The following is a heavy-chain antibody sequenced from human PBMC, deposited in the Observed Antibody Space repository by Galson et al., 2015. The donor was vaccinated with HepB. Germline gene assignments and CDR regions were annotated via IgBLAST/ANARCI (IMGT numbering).Heavy chain of an antibody. D-gene: IGHD1-26*01. J-gene: IGHJ2*01. CDR2: ISWNSGSI. CDR3: AKGSGSYFSLLVGGRAVTSWGHSNWYFDL. V-gene: IGHV3-9*01. Sequence: GISWNSGSIGYADSVKGRFTISRDNAKNSLYLQMNSLRAEDTALYYCAKGSGSYFSLLVGGRAVTSWGHSNWYFDLWGRGTLVTASS.